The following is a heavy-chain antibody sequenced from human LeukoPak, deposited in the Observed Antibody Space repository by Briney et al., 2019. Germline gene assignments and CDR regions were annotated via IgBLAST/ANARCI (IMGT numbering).Heavy chain of an antibody. J-gene: IGHJ6*03. CDR1: GYTFTSYY. CDR3: ARVSPSYSSSLGDYYMDV. V-gene: IGHV1-46*01. D-gene: IGHD6-13*01. Sequence: ASVKVSCKASGYTFTSYYMHWVRQAPGQGLEWMGIINPSGGSTSYAQKFQGRVTMTRDMSTSTVYMELSSLRSEDTAVYYSARVSPSYSSSLGDYYMDVWGKGTTVTVSS. CDR2: INPSGGST.